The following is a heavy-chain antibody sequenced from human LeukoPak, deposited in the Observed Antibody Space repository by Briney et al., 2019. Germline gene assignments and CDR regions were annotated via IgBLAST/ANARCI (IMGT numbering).Heavy chain of an antibody. CDR1: GGTFSSYA. CDR3: ASEYYYDSSGYYDNYMDV. CDR2: IIPIFGTA. J-gene: IGHJ6*03. Sequence: SVKVSCKASGGTFSSYAISWVRQAPGQGLEWMGRIIPIFGTANYAQKFQGRVTITTDESTSTAYMELSSLRSEDTAVYYCASEYYYDSSGYYDNYMDVWGRGTTVTVSS. V-gene: IGHV1-69*05. D-gene: IGHD3-22*01.